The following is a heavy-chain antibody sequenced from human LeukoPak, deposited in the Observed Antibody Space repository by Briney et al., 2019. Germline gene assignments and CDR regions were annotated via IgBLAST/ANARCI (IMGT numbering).Heavy chain of an antibody. J-gene: IGHJ6*03. Sequence: ASVKVSCKTSGYTFTHYVISWVRQAPGQGLEWMGRMSPNSGNTGSAQKFQGRVTFTRDTSISTSFMELSSPRSEDTAIYYCARGRPDTSVPRTYYMDVWGKGTTVTVSS. D-gene: IGHD5-18*01. CDR3: ARGRPDTSVPRTYYMDV. CDR2: MSPNSGNT. V-gene: IGHV1-8*03. CDR1: GYTFTHYV.